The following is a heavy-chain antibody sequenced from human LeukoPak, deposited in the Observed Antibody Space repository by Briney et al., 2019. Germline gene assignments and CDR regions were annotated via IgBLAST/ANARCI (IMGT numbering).Heavy chain of an antibody. CDR2: INPSGTGT. CDR1: GYTITNNY. Sequence: GASVKVSCKASGYTITNNYMHWVRQAPGQGLEWMGVINPSGTGTSYAQKFQGRITMSRDTSTSTVYMELSSLRSEDTAFYYCATDHSMANTAWWFDSWGQGTLVTVSS. D-gene: IGHD5-24*01. J-gene: IGHJ5*01. CDR3: ATDHSMANTAWWFDS. V-gene: IGHV1-46*01.